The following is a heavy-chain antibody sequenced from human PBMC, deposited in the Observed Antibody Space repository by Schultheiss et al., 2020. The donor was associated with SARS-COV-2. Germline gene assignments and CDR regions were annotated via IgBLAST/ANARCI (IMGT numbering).Heavy chain of an antibody. D-gene: IGHD5/OR15-5a*01. CDR1: RYTLTELS. J-gene: IGHJ6*02. Sequence: ASVKVSCKVSRYTLTELSIHWVRQAPGKGLEWMGGFNPEDGKIIYAQKFQGRVTMTEDTSTDTAYMELNSLRSEDTAVYYCARTAANIYDFLDYYGMDVWGQGTTVTVSS. V-gene: IGHV1-24*01. CDR2: FNPEDGKI. CDR3: ARTAANIYDFLDYYGMDV.